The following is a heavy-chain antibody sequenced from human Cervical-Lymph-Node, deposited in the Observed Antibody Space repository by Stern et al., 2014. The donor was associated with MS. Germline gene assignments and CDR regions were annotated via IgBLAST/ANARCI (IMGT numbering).Heavy chain of an antibody. J-gene: IGHJ6*02. Sequence: VQLLESGAEVKKPGSSVKVSCKASGGTFSSYAISWVRQAPGQWLEWMGGIIPIFGTANYAQKFQGRVTITADESTSTAYMELSSLRSEDTAVYYCAAPARPDDYYYGMDVWGQGTTVTVSS. CDR2: IIPIFGTA. CDR1: GGTFSSYA. CDR3: AAPARPDDYYYGMDV. V-gene: IGHV1-69*01. D-gene: IGHD6-6*01.